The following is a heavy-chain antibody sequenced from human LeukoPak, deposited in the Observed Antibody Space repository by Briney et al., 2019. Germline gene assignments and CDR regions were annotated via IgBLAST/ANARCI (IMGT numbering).Heavy chain of an antibody. CDR2: ISYDGSNK. V-gene: IGHV3-30-3*01. Sequence: GGSLRLSCAASGFTFSSYAMHWVRQAPGKGLEWVAVISYDGSNKYYADSVKGRFTISRDNSKNTLYLQMNSLRAEDTAVYYCARGPRIAAAANLDYWGQGTLVTVSS. D-gene: IGHD6-13*01. J-gene: IGHJ4*02. CDR1: GFTFSSYA. CDR3: ARGPRIAAAANLDY.